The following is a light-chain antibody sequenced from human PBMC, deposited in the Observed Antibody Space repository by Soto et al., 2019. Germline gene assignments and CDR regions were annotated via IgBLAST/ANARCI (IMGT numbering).Light chain of an antibody. J-gene: IGKJ3*01. V-gene: IGKV3-15*01. CDR3: QQYNNWPPFT. CDR2: GAS. Sequence: EIVMTQSPATLSVSPGERATLSCRASQSVSSNLAWYQQQPGQAPRLLIYGASTRATGIPARFSGSGSGTEFTLTISSLQSEDFAVYYCQQYNNWPPFTFGPGIKVDIK. CDR1: QSVSSN.